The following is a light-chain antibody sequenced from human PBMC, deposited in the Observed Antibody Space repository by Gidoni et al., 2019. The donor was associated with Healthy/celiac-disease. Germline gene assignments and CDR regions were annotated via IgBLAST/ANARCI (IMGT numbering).Light chain of an antibody. CDR2: AS. J-gene: IGKJ1*01. Sequence: ASSLQSGVPSRFSGSGSGTDFTLTISSLQSEDFATYYCQQSYSTPQCTFGQXTKVEIK. V-gene: IGKV1-39*01. CDR3: QQSYSTPQCT.